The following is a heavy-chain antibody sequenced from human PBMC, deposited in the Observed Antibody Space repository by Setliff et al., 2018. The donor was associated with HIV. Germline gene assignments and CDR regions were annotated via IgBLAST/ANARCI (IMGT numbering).Heavy chain of an antibody. CDR1: GGSFSAYH. Sequence: PSETLSLTCAVYGGSFSAYHWSWIRQTPGKGLEWLGEINHSGSTNYNPSLKSRVSISVDTSKNQFSLKLSSVTAADTAVYYCARLSRIAAVYFQHWGQGTLVTVSS. CDR2: INHSGST. J-gene: IGHJ1*01. V-gene: IGHV4-34*01. CDR3: ARLSRIAAVYFQH. D-gene: IGHD6-25*01.